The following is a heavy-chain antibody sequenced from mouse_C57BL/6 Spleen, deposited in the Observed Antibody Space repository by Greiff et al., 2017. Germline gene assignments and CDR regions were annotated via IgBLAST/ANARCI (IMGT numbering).Heavy chain of an antibody. J-gene: IGHJ3*01. V-gene: IGHV1-39*01. CDR3: ARGGLRREAWFAY. CDR1: GYSFTDYN. CDR2: INPNYGTT. Sequence: EVKLVESGPELVKPGASVKISCKASGYSFTDYNMNWVKQSTGKSLEWIGVINPNYGTTSYNQQFKGKATLTVDQSSSTAYMQINSLTAEDSAVYYCARGGLRREAWFAYWGQGTLVTVSA. D-gene: IGHD2-4*01.